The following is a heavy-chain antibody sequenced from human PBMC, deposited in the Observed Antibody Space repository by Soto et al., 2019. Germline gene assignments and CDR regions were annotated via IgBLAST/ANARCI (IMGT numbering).Heavy chain of an antibody. Sequence: LRLSCAASGFTFSVASMNWVRQSPGRGLEWVSSISCTSDYISYADSVKGRFTISRDNAKNSLYLQMNSLSAEDTAIYYCARVGITGTTFRGFDYWGQGTLVTVSS. CDR2: ISCTSDYI. D-gene: IGHD1-20*01. CDR1: GFTFSVAS. V-gene: IGHV3-21*06. J-gene: IGHJ4*02. CDR3: ARVGITGTTFRGFDY.